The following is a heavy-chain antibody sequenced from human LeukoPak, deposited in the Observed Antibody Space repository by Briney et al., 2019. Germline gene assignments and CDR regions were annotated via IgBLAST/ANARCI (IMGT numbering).Heavy chain of an antibody. D-gene: IGHD2-8*01. V-gene: IGHV3-66*01. CDR2: IYSDGST. CDR3: ARDRLTNDAFDI. J-gene: IGHJ3*02. Sequence: GGSLRLSCAASGFTVSGNYMSWVRQAPGKGLEWVSIIYSDGSTYYADSVKGRFTISRDNSKNTLYLQMNSLRAEDTAMYYCARDRLTNDAFDIWGQGTMVTVSS. CDR1: GFTVSGNY.